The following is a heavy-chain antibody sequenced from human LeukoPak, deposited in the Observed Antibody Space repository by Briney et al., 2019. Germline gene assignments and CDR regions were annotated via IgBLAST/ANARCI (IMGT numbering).Heavy chain of an antibody. CDR3: ARDRSGSYPLVVFDY. Sequence: GGSLRLSCAASGFTFSSYGMHWVRQAPGKGLEWVAVISYDGSNKYYADSVKGRFTISRDNSKNTLYLQMNSLRAEDTAVYYCARDRSGSYPLVVFDYWGQGTLVTVSS. J-gene: IGHJ4*02. V-gene: IGHV3-30*03. CDR2: ISYDGSNK. CDR1: GFTFSSYG. D-gene: IGHD1-26*01.